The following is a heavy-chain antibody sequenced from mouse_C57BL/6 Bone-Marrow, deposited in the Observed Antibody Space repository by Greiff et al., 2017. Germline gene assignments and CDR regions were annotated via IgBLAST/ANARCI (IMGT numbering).Heavy chain of an antibody. V-gene: IGHV5-4*01. CDR3: AREASWFAY. Sequence: DVKLQDSGGGLVKPGGSLKLSCAASGFTFSSYAMSWVRQTPEKRLEWVATISDGGSYTYYPANVKGRFTIARDNAKNNLYLQMSHLKSEDTAIYYCAREASWFAYWGQGTLVTVSA. J-gene: IGHJ3*01. CDR1: GFTFSSYA. CDR2: ISDGGSYT.